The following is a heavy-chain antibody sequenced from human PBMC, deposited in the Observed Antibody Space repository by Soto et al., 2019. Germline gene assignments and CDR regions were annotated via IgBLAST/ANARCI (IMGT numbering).Heavy chain of an antibody. D-gene: IGHD2-2*01. CDR2: VSGSGGST. Sequence: EVHLLESGGDLVQPGGSLRLSCAASGFSFSSYAMSWVRQAPGKGLEWVSGVSGSGGSTYYADSVKGRFTISRDNAKDTLYLHIISLRAEDTAMYYCAKEGGVYCTTTRCHQAFDYWGQGTLVTVSS. CDR3: AKEGGVYCTTTRCHQAFDY. V-gene: IGHV3-23*01. J-gene: IGHJ4*02. CDR1: GFSFSSYA.